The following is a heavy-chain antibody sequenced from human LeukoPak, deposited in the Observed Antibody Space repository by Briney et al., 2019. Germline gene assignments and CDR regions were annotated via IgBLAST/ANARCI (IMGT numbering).Heavy chain of an antibody. CDR1: GGTFSSYA. D-gene: IGHD6-13*01. CDR2: IIPIFGTA. Sequence: ASVKVSCKASGGTFSSYAISWVRQAPGQGLEWMGGIIPIFGTANYAQKFQGRVTITADESTSTAYMELSSLRSEDTAVYYCARVAAPGNRFWFDPWGQGTLVTVSS. J-gene: IGHJ5*02. V-gene: IGHV1-69*13. CDR3: ARVAAPGNRFWFDP.